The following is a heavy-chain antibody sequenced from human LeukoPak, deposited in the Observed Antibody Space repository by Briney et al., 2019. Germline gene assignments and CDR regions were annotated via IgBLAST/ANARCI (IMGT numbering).Heavy chain of an antibody. J-gene: IGHJ3*02. CDR2: IIPIFGTA. D-gene: IGHD1-26*01. V-gene: IGHV1-69*13. CDR3: ARGPLIAGIAGAKSDAFDI. Sequence: SVKVSCKASGGTFSSYAISWVRQAPGQGLEWMGGIIPIFGTANYAQKFQGRVTITADESTSTAYMELSSLRSEDTAVYYCARGPLIAGIAGAKSDAFDIWGQGTMVTVSS. CDR1: GGTFSSYA.